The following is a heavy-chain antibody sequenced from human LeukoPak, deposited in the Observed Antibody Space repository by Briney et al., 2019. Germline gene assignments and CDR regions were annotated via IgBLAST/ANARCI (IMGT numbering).Heavy chain of an antibody. CDR3: ARTAAHRNWFDP. D-gene: IGHD6-13*01. J-gene: IGHJ5*02. CDR2: INPSGGST. V-gene: IGHV1-46*01. CDR1: GYTFTSYY. Sequence: ASVKVSCKASGYTFTSYYMHWVRQAPGQGLEWMGIINPSGGSTSYAQKFQGRVTMTRDMSTSTVYMELSSLRSEDTAVYYCARTAAHRNWFDPWGQGTLVTVSS.